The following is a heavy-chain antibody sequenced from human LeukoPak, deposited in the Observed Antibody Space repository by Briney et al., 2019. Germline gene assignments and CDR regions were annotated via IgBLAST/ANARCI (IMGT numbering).Heavy chain of an antibody. CDR3: ARRSSGRRWFLFDI. D-gene: IGHD3-10*01. V-gene: IGHV4-59*08. CDR2: IYYSGST. Sequence: SETLSLTCTVSGGSISSYYWSWLRQPPGKGLEWLGYIYYSGSTNYNPSLKSRVTISVDTSKNQFSLKLSSVTAADTAVYYCARRSSGRRWFLFDIWGQGTMVTVSS. CDR1: GGSISSYY. J-gene: IGHJ3*02.